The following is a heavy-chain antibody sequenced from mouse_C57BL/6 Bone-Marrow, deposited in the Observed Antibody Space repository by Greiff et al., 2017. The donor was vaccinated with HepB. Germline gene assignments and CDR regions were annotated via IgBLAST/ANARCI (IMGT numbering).Heavy chain of an antibody. CDR2: INPNNGGT. D-gene: IGHD2-4*01. Sequence: VQLQQSGPELVKPGASVKISCKASRYTFTDYYMNWVKQSHGKSLEWIGDINPNNGGTSYNQKFKGKATLTVDKSSSTAYMELRSLTSEDSAVYYCARWGDYGSAWFAYWGQGTLVTVSA. J-gene: IGHJ3*01. CDR1: RYTFTDYY. CDR3: ARWGDYGSAWFAY. V-gene: IGHV1-26*01.